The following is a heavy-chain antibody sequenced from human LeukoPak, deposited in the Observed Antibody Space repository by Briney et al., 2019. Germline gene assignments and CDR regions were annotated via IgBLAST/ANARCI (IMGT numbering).Heavy chain of an antibody. CDR1: GFTFSSYG. Sequence: QSGGSLRLSCAASGFTFSSYGMHWVRQAPGKGLEWVAVISYDGSNKYYGDSVKGRFTISRDNAKNSLCLQMNSLRAEDTAVYYCARNYHDSGGYVNWRYFDLWGRGTLVTVSS. CDR2: ISYDGSNK. V-gene: IGHV3-30*03. J-gene: IGHJ2*01. CDR3: ARNYHDSGGYVNWRYFDL. D-gene: IGHD3-22*01.